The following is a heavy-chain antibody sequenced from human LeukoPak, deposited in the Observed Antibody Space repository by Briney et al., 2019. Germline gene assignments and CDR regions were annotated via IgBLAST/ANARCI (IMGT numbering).Heavy chain of an antibody. V-gene: IGHV3-15*01. CDR2: IKSKTDGGTT. D-gene: IGHD5-18*01. Sequence: GGSPRLSCAASGFTFSNAWMSWVRQAPGKGLEWVGRIKSKTDGGTTDYAAPVKGRFTISRDDSKNTLYLQMNSLKTEDTAVYYCTTEVIERYSYGLSHFDYWGQGTLVTVSS. CDR3: TTEVIERYSYGLSHFDY. J-gene: IGHJ4*02. CDR1: GFTFSNAW.